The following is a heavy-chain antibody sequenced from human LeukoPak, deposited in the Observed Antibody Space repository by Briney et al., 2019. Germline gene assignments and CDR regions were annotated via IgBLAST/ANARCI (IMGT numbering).Heavy chain of an antibody. D-gene: IGHD4-11*01. V-gene: IGHV1-69*05. CDR2: IIPIFGRA. Sequence: SVKVSCKASGVTFSSYAISWVRQAPGQGLEWMGGIIPIFGRANYAQKFQGRVTITTDESTSTAYMELSSLRSEDTAVYYCARLPHDYSNYVQFDPWGQGTLVTVSS. J-gene: IGHJ5*02. CDR3: ARLPHDYSNYVQFDP. CDR1: GVTFSSYA.